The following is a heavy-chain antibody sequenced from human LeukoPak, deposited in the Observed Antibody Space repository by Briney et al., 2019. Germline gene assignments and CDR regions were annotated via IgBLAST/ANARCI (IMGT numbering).Heavy chain of an antibody. V-gene: IGHV1-18*01. CDR2: ISAYTGNT. Sequence: ASVKVSCKASGYTFTSYGISWVRQAPGQGLESMGWISAYTGNTNYAQKLQGRVTMTTDTSTSTAYMELRSLRSDDTAVYYCARADYGGTHSDAFDIWGQGTMVTVSS. J-gene: IGHJ3*02. D-gene: IGHD4-23*01. CDR1: GYTFTSYG. CDR3: ARADYGGTHSDAFDI.